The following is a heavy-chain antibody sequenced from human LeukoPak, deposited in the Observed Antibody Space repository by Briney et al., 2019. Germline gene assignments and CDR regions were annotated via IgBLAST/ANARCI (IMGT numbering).Heavy chain of an antibody. Sequence: QPGGSLRLSCTASGFTFVNYGMSWVRQAPGKGLEWVSYISSSGSTIYYADSVKGRFTISRDNAKNSLYLQMNSLRAEDTAVYYCASFYCSGGSCYQYFSYYYMDVWGKGTTVTISS. CDR2: ISSSGSTI. V-gene: IGHV3-48*04. CDR1: GFTFVNYG. CDR3: ASFYCSGGSCYQYFSYYYMDV. D-gene: IGHD2-15*01. J-gene: IGHJ6*03.